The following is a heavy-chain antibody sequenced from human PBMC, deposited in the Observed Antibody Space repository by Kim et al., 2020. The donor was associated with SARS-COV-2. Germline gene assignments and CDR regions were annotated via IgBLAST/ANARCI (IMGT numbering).Heavy chain of an antibody. V-gene: IGHV1-8*01. CDR2: MNPNSGNT. J-gene: IGHJ6*03. CDR3: ARGPPLVATINPYYYYMDV. CDR1: GYTFTSYD. Sequence: ASVKVSCKASGYTFTSYDINWVRQATGQGLEWMGWMNPNSGNTGYAQKFQGRVTMTRNTSISTAYMELSSLRSEDTAVYYCARGPPLVATINPYYYYMDVWGKGTTVTVSS. D-gene: IGHD5-12*01.